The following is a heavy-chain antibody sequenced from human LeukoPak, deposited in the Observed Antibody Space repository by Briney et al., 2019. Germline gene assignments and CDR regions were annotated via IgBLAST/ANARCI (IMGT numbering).Heavy chain of an antibody. D-gene: IGHD2-2*01. V-gene: IGHV1-18*04. J-gene: IGHJ4*02. Sequence: GASVKVSCKASGYTFTSYGISWVRQAPGQGLEWMGWISAYNGNTNYAQKLQGRVTMTRDTTISTAYMELSSLRSEDTAVYYCARDGPIVVVPAASNFDYWGQGTLVTVSS. CDR3: ARDGPIVVVPAASNFDY. CDR2: ISAYNGNT. CDR1: GYTFTSYG.